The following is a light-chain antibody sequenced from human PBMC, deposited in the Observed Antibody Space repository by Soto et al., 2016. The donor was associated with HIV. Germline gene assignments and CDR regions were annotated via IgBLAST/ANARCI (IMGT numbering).Light chain of an antibody. CDR3: QVWDNNHDHPVI. Sequence: SYVLAQPPSVSVAPGKTATITCEGTNIGTKSVHWYQQKAGQAPVLFVHDDSDRPSGIPERVSGSHSGNTASLTISRVEAGDEADYFCQVWDNNHDHPVIFGGGTKLTAL. V-gene: IGLV3-21*03. CDR2: DDS. CDR1: NIGTKS. J-gene: IGLJ2*01.